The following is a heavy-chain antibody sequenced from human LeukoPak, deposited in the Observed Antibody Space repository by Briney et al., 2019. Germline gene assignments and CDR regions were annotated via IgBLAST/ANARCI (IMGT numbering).Heavy chain of an antibody. CDR3: ARVAAAAPDAFDI. D-gene: IGHD6-13*01. CDR1: GGSISSYY. CDR2: IYYSGST. J-gene: IGHJ3*02. Sequence: SETLSLTCTVSGGSISSYYWSWIRQPPGKGLEWIGYIYYSGSTNYNPSLKSRVTISVDTSKNQFSLKLSSVTAADTAVYYCARVAAAAPDAFDIWGQGTMATVSS. V-gene: IGHV4-59*01.